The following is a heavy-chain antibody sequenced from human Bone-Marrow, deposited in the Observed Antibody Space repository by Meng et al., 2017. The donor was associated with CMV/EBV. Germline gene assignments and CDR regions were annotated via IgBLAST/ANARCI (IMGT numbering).Heavy chain of an antibody. Sequence: GSLRLSCTVSGGSISSYYWSWIRQPPGKGLEWIGYIYSSGSINYNPSLESRVTMSVDTSKNQFSLDLTSVTAADTAVYYCARSYGYYYYGMDVWGQGTAVTVSS. CDR1: GGSISSYY. CDR3: ARSYGYYYYGMDV. J-gene: IGHJ6*02. CDR2: IYSSGSI. V-gene: IGHV4-59*01. D-gene: IGHD3-10*01.